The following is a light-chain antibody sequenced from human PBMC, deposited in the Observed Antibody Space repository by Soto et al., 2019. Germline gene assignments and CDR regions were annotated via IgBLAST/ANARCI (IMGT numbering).Light chain of an antibody. CDR3: QQYYSTPPT. CDR1: QIVLYNSNSKDY. J-gene: IGKJ1*01. V-gene: IGKV4-1*01. CDR2: WAS. Sequence: DIVMTQSPDSLAVSLGARATINCKSSQIVLYNSNSKDYLAWYQQKPGQPPNLLIYWASTRESGVPDRFSGSGSGTDFTLTISSLQAEDVAVYYCQQYYSTPPTFGQGTTGDIK.